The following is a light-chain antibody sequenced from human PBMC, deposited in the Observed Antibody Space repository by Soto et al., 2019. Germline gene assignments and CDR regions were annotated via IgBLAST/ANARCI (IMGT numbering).Light chain of an antibody. CDR2: EVF. J-gene: IGLJ3*02. V-gene: IGLV2-14*01. CDR1: SSDVGGYNF. CDR3: SSSSSPLGV. Sequence: QSALTQPASVSGSPGQSITISCTGTSSDVGGYNFVSWYQQHPGKAPKLMIYEVFYRPSGVSNRFSGSKSGNTAYLTLSGLQAEDEADYSCSSSSSPLGVFGGVPTLTVL.